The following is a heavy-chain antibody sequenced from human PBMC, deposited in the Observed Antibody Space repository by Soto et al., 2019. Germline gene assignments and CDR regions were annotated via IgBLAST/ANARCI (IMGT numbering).Heavy chain of an antibody. V-gene: IGHV1-69*02. CDR1: GGTFSSYT. CDR3: ARGYSGYDGTSFYYYYYGMDV. CDR2: IIPILGIA. Sequence: QVQLVQSGAEVKKPGSSVKVSCKASGGTFSSYTISWVRQAPGQGLEWMGRIIPILGIANYAQKFQGRVTITADKSTSTAYMELSSLRSEDTAVYYCARGYSGYDGTSFYYYYYGMDVWGQGTTVTVSS. J-gene: IGHJ6*02. D-gene: IGHD5-12*01.